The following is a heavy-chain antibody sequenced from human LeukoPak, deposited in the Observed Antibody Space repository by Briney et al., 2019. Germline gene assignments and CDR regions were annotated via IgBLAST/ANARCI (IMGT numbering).Heavy chain of an antibody. CDR1: GFTVSSNY. V-gene: IGHV3-53*01. CDR2: LYSGGST. CDR3: ARVRLGIAAADAPY. D-gene: IGHD6-13*01. J-gene: IGHJ4*02. Sequence: GGSLRLSCAASGFTVSSNYMSWVRQAPGKGLEWVSVLYSGGSTYYADSVRGRFTISRDNSKNTLYLQMNSLRAEDTAVYYCARVRLGIAAADAPYWGQGTLVTVSS.